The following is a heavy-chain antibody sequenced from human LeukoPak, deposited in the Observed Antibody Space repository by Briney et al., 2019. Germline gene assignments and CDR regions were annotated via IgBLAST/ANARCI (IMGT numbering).Heavy chain of an antibody. CDR2: ISYDGSNK. Sequence: GRSLRLSCAASGFTFSSYGMHWVRQAPGKGLEWVAVISYDGSNKYYADSVKGRFTISRDNSKNTLYLQMNSLRAEDTAVYYCARSPRGLAADYWGQGTLVTVSS. CDR3: ARSPRGLAADY. V-gene: IGHV3-30*03. D-gene: IGHD3-10*01. J-gene: IGHJ4*02. CDR1: GFTFSSYG.